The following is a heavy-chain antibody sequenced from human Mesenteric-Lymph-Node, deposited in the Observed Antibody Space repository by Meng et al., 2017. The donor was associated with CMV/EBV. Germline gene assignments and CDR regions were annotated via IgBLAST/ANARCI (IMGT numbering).Heavy chain of an antibody. Sequence: GGSLRLSCAASGFTFSNAWMSWVRQAPGKGLEWVGRIKSKTDGGTTDYAAPVKGRFTISRDDSKNTLYLQMNSLKTEDTAVYYCTTGVTGSSGWYYYYGMDVWGQGTTVTVSS. CDR3: TTGVTGSSGWYYYYGMDV. J-gene: IGHJ6*02. D-gene: IGHD6-19*01. CDR1: GFTFSNAW. CDR2: IKSKTDGGTT. V-gene: IGHV3-15*01.